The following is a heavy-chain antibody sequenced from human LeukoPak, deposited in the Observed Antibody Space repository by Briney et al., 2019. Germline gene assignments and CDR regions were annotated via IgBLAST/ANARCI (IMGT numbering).Heavy chain of an antibody. CDR2: IIPIFGTA. V-gene: IGHV1-69*01. J-gene: IGHJ6*03. CDR1: GGTFSSYA. D-gene: IGHD2-2*01. CDR3: ARGPIIDIVVVPAANDYYYMDV. Sequence: GSSVKVSCKASGGTFSSYAISWVRQAPGQGLEWMGGIIPIFGTANYAQKFQGRVTITADESTSTAYMELSSLRSEDTAVYYCARGPIIDIVVVPAANDYYYMDVWGKGTTVTVSS.